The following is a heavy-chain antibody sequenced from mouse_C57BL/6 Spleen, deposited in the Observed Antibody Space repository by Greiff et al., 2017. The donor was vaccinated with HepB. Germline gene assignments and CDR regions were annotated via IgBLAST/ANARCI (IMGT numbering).Heavy chain of an antibody. CDR1: GYTFTSYD. CDR2: IYPRDGST. J-gene: IGHJ2*01. Sequence: VQGVESGPELVKPGASVKLSCKASGYTFTSYDINWVKQRPGQGLEWIGWIYPRDGSTKYNEKFKGKATLTVDTSSSTAYMELHSLTSEDSAVYFCARWDYDYLFDYWGQGTTLTVSS. V-gene: IGHV1-85*01. CDR3: ARWDYDYLFDY. D-gene: IGHD2-4*01.